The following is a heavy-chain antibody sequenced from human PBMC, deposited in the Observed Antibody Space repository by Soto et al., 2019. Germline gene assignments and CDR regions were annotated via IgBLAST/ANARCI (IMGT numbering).Heavy chain of an antibody. J-gene: IGHJ4*02. CDR3: ARDNGYVSDC. Sequence: QVQLVQSGAEVKKPGASVKVSCKASGYTFTSYGISWVRQAPGQGLEWMGWISAYNGNTNYAQKLKGRVTMTTDTAASAAYMELRSLIPDDSVVYYCARDNGYVSDCWGQGTLVTVSS. D-gene: IGHD5-12*01. V-gene: IGHV1-18*01. CDR1: GYTFTSYG. CDR2: ISAYNGNT.